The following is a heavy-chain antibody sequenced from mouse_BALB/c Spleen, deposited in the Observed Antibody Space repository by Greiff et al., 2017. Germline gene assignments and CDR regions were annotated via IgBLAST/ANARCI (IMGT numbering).Heavy chain of an antibody. D-gene: IGHD4-1*01. CDR2: ISSGGSYT. J-gene: IGHJ4*01. Sequence: EVKVVESGGDLVKPGGSLKLSCAASGFTFSSYGMSWVRQTPDKRLEWVATISSGGSYTYYPDSVKGRFTISRDNAKNTLYLQMSSLKSEDTAMYYCARHANGYAMDYWGQGTSVTVSS. CDR3: ARHANGYAMDY. V-gene: IGHV5-6*01. CDR1: GFTFSSYG.